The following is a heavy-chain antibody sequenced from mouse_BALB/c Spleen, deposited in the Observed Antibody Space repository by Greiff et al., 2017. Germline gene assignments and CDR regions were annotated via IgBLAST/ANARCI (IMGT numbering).Heavy chain of an antibody. CDR2: IWGGGST. CDR3: AKDHYDYDDYYAMDY. V-gene: IGHV2-6-5*01. Sequence: VMLVESGPGLVAPSQSLSITCTVSGFSLTDYGVSWIRQPPGKGLEWLGVIWGGGSTYYNSALKSRLSISKDNSKSQVFLKMNSLQTDDTAMYYCAKDHYDYDDYYAMDYWGQGTSVTVSS. J-gene: IGHJ4*01. D-gene: IGHD2-4*01. CDR1: GFSLTDYG.